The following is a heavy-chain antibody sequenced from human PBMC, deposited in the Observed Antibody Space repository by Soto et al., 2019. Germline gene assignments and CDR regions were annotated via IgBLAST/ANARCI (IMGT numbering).Heavy chain of an antibody. CDR1: GYTFTSYA. CDR3: ARASSKFADDAFDI. CDR2: INAGNGNT. J-gene: IGHJ3*02. Sequence: ASVKVSCKASGYTFTSYAMHWVRQAPGQRLEWMGWINAGNGNTKYSQKFQGRVTITRDTSASTAYMELSSLRSEDTAVYYCARASSKFADDAFDIWGQGTMVTVSS. V-gene: IGHV1-3*01.